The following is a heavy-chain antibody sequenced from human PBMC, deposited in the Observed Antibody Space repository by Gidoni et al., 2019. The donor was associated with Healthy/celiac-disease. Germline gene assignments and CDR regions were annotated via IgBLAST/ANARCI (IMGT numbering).Heavy chain of an antibody. J-gene: IGHJ6*03. D-gene: IGHD3-3*01. CDR2: MYYSGST. CDR3: ARGLRFGDYYYYYMDV. Sequence: QVQLQESGPGLVKPSETLSLTCTVSGGSASRDSYYWSWIRQPPGKGLEWIGYMYYSGSTNYNPSVKSRVTISVDTSKNQFSLKLSSVTAADTAVYYCARGLRFGDYYYYYMDVWGKGTTVTVS. V-gene: IGHV4-61*01. CDR1: GGSASRDSYY.